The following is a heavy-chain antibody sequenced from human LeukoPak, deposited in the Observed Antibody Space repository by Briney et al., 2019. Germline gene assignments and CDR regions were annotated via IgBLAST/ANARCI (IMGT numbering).Heavy chain of an antibody. D-gene: IGHD3-10*01. CDR2: ISTSSMTI. CDR3: ARDVLLWFGELGAMDV. Sequence: GGSLRLSCAASGFSFSDYYMSWIRQAPGKGLEWVSYISTSSMTIFYADSVRGRFTASRDNAKNSLYLQMNSLRAEDTAVYYCARDVLLWFGELGAMDVWGKGTTVTVSS. V-gene: IGHV3-11*01. J-gene: IGHJ6*03. CDR1: GFSFSDYY.